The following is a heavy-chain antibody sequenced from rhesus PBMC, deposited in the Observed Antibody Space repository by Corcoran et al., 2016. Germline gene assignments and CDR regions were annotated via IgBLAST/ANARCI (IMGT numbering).Heavy chain of an antibody. J-gene: IGHJ4*01. CDR2: IYGSGSRT. D-gene: IGHD1-1*01. Sequence: QVQLQESGPAVVKPSETLSLTCAVSGCSISSSNWWSWIRQSPGKGREWIWGIYGSGSRTKHNPSHKSRVNISIDTSKNLCSLKLSSVTAADTAVYYCARYRNLEPWGQGVLVTVSS. V-gene: IGHV4-93*02. CDR3: ARYRNLEP. CDR1: GCSISSSNW.